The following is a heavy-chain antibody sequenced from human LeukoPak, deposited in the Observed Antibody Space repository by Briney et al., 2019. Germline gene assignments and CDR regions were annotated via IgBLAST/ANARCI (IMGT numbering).Heavy chain of an antibody. J-gene: IGHJ5*02. CDR2: IYYSGST. Sequence: PSETLSLTCTVSGGSISSSSYYWGWIRQPPGKGLEWFGSIYYSGSTYYNPSLKSRVTISVDTSKNQFSLKLSSVTAADTAVYYCAREYSGYDGGWFDPWGQGTLVTVSS. CDR1: GGSISSSSYY. V-gene: IGHV4-39*07. CDR3: AREYSGYDGGWFDP. D-gene: IGHD5-12*01.